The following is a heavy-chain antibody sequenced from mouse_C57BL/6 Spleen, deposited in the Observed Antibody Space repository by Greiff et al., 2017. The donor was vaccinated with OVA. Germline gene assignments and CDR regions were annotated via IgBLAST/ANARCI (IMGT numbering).Heavy chain of an antibody. J-gene: IGHJ4*01. Sequence: QVQLQQPGAELVMPGASVKLSCKASGYTFTSYWMHWVKQRPGQGLEWIGEIDPSDSYTNYNQKFKGKSTLTVDKSSSTAYMQLSSRTSEDSAVYYCARKGFYYDYDGYAMDYWGQGTSVTVSS. D-gene: IGHD2-4*01. V-gene: IGHV1-69*01. CDR3: ARKGFYYDYDGYAMDY. CDR1: GYTFTSYW. CDR2: IDPSDSYT.